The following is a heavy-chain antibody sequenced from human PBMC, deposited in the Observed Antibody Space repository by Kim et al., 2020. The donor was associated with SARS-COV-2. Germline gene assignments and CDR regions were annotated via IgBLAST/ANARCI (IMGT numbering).Heavy chain of an antibody. CDR3: AREASTLTWFDP. CDR2: T. D-gene: IGHD3-9*01. J-gene: IGHJ5*02. Sequence: TNFNPSFASRVSRSMDKAMNQFSLRLTSVTAADTAVYYCAREASTLTWFDPWGQGTLVTVSS. V-gene: IGHV4-4*02.